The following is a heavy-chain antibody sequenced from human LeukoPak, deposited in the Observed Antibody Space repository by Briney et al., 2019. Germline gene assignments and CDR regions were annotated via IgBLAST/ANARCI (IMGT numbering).Heavy chain of an antibody. CDR2: IYSGDGT. CDR3: ARGPGSSWYSDY. CDR1: GFTFSSYG. Sequence: GGSLRLSCAASGFTFSSYGMHWVRQAPGKGLEWVSIIYSGDGTYYADSVKGRFTISRDNSKNTLYLQMNSLRAEDTAVYYCARGPGSSWYSDYWGQGTLVTVSS. J-gene: IGHJ4*02. V-gene: IGHV3-NL1*01. D-gene: IGHD6-13*01.